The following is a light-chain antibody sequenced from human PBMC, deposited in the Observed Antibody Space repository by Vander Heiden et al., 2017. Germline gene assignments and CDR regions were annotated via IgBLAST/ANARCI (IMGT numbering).Light chain of an antibody. CDR2: WAS. J-gene: IGKJ3*01. Sequence: DIVMTQSPDSLAVSLGERATINCKSSQSVLYSAKIKNYLAWYQQKPGQPPKLLIYWASTRESGVPDRFSGSGSGTDFTLTISSLQAEDVAVYYCQQYYSTPFTFGPGTKVDIK. V-gene: IGKV4-1*01. CDR1: QSVLYSAKIKNY. CDR3: QQYYSTPFT.